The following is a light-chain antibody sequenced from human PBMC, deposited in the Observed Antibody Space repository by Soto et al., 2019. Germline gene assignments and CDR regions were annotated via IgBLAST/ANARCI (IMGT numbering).Light chain of an antibody. V-gene: IGLV2-14*01. J-gene: IGLJ2*01. CDR1: SSDVGAYNY. Sequence: QSVLTQPASVSGSPGQSITISCTGTSSDVGAYNYVSWYQQHPGKAPKLMIYEVSNRPSGVSNRFSGSKSGNTASLTISGVQAEDEADYYCSSYTSSRTHIFGEGTKVTVL. CDR3: SSYTSSRTHI. CDR2: EVS.